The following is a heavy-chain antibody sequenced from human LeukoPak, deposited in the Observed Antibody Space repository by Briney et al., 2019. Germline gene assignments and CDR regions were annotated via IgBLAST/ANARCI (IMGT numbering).Heavy chain of an antibody. CDR1: GFTFSSYA. V-gene: IGHV3-23*01. J-gene: IGHJ3*02. Sequence: GSLRLSCAASGFTFSSYAMSWVRQAPGKRLEWVSGISGSGGSTHYADSVKDRFTISRDNSKNTLYLQMNSLRAEDTAVYYCAKETVVVVAATPDAFDIWGQGTMVTVSS. CDR2: ISGSGGST. CDR3: AKETVVVVAATPDAFDI. D-gene: IGHD2-15*01.